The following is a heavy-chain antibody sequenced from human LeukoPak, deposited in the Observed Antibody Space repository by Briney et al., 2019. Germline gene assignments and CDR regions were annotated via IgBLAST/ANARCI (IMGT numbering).Heavy chain of an antibody. J-gene: IGHJ4*02. V-gene: IGHV1-3*01. CDR2: INAGNGNT. CDR3: ARALPPDDILTGTLDY. D-gene: IGHD3-9*01. Sequence: ASVKVSCKASGYTFTSYAMHWVRQAPGQRLEWMGWINAGNGNTKYSQKFQGRVTITRDTSASTAYMELSSLRSEDTAVYYCARALPPDDILTGTLDYWGQGTLVTVSP. CDR1: GYTFTSYA.